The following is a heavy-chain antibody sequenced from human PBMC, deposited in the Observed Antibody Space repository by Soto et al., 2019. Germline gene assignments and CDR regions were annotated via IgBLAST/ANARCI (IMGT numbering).Heavy chain of an antibody. V-gene: IGHV3-21*01. Sequence: EVQLVESGGGLVKPGGSLRLSCAGSGFFFSSYTMNWVRQAPGKGLEWVSSISGNSGYIYYADSVKGRFTISRDNAKNSLFLQMKNLRAEDTAVYYCASEITVDGRAGYSGQGTLVTVSS. CDR2: ISGNSGYI. CDR1: GFFFSSYT. CDR3: ASEITVDGRAGY. D-gene: IGHD6-19*01. J-gene: IGHJ4*02.